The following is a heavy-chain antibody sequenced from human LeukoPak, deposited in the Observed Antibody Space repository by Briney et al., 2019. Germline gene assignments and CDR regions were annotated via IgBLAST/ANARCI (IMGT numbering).Heavy chain of an antibody. CDR2: ISGSGGST. D-gene: IGHD5-12*01. CDR3: AKGSCGYSGYDCHYFDY. CDR1: GHPLSGYA. Sequence: GGSLRLPCGASGHPLSGYAMSCVREAPGKGLEWGSAISGSGGSTYYADSVKGRFTISRDNSKTTLYLQMNSLRAEDTAVYYCAKGSCGYSGYDCHYFDYWGQGTLVTVSS. V-gene: IGHV3-23*01. J-gene: IGHJ4*02.